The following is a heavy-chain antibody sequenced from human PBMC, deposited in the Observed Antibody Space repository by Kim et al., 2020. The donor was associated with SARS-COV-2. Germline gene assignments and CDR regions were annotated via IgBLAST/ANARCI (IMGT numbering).Heavy chain of an antibody. CDR2: SNK. J-gene: IGHJ4*02. Sequence: SNKYYADSVKGRFTIARDNSKNTLYLQMNSLRAEDTAVYYCARDGGGVLDYWGQGTLVTVSS. D-gene: IGHD3-16*01. CDR3: ARDGGGVLDY. V-gene: IGHV3-30*01.